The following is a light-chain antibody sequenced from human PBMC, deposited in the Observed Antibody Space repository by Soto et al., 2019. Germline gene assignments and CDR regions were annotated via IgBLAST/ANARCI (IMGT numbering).Light chain of an antibody. CDR2: GAS. CDR1: QSVSNNY. CDR3: QQYGSSGT. Sequence: EMLLTQSPGPLSLSPGERSTLSCRASQSVSNNYLAWYQQKPGQAPRLLIYGASNRATGIPDRFSGSGSGTDFTLTISRLEPEDFAVYYCQQYGSSGTFGQGTKVAIK. J-gene: IGKJ1*01. V-gene: IGKV3-20*01.